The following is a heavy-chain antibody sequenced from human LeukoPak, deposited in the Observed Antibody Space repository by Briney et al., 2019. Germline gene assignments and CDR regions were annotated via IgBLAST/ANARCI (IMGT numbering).Heavy chain of an antibody. CDR3: ARGTPSSSGWLYYGMDV. Sequence: GGSLRLSCAASGFTFSSYSMNWVRQAPGKGLEWVAVISYDGSNKYYADSVKGRFTISRDNSKNTLYLQMNSLRAEDTAVYYCARGTPSSSGWLYYGMDVWGQGTTVTVSS. J-gene: IGHJ6*02. CDR2: ISYDGSNK. D-gene: IGHD6-19*01. CDR1: GFTFSSYS. V-gene: IGHV3-30*03.